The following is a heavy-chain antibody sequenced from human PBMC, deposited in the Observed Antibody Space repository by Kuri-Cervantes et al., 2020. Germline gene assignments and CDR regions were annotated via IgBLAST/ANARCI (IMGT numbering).Heavy chain of an antibody. Sequence: ASVKVSCKTSGYSFTDHFIHWVRQAPGQGLEWMGWTNPSSGGAKLAQKFQGRVTMTRDTSISTAYMELSRLRSDDTAVYYCARSSRRIAAAGTRNWFDPWGQGTLVTVSS. CDR1: GYSFTDHF. J-gene: IGHJ5*02. D-gene: IGHD6-13*01. CDR3: ARSSRRIAAAGTRNWFDP. V-gene: IGHV1-2*02. CDR2: TNPSSGGA.